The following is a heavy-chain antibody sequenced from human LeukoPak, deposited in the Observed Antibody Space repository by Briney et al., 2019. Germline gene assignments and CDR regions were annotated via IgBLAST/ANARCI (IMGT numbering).Heavy chain of an antibody. CDR2: IYSGGYT. J-gene: IGHJ4*02. D-gene: IGHD6-19*01. CDR3: ARSSSGWSYRFEY. CDR1: GFTVSSNY. Sequence: GGSLRLSCAASGFTVSSNYMSWVRQAPGKGLEWVAFIYSGGYTYYADSVKGRFSISRDNSKNTLYLHMNSLRVEDTAVYYCARSSSGWSYRFEYWGQGPVVTVSS. V-gene: IGHV3-53*01.